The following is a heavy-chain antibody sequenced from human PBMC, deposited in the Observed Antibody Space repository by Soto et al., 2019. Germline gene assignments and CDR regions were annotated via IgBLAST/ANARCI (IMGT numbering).Heavy chain of an antibody. CDR3: AKDSLSSWYVRGGSVDY. CDR1: GFTFSSYG. J-gene: IGHJ4*02. Sequence: QVQLVESGGGVVQPGRSLRLSCAASGFTFSSYGMHWVRQAPGKGLEWVAVISYDGSNKYYADSVKGRFTISRDNSKNTLYLQMNSLRAEDTAVYYCAKDSLSSWYVRGGSVDYWGQGTLVTVSS. V-gene: IGHV3-30*18. D-gene: IGHD6-13*01. CDR2: ISYDGSNK.